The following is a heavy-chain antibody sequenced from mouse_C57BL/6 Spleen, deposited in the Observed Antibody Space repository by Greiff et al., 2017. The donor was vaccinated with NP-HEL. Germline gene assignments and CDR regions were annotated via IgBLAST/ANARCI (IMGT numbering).Heavy chain of an antibody. V-gene: IGHV1-81*01. CDR1: GYTFTSYG. D-gene: IGHD2-5*01. Sequence: QVQLKQSGAELARPGASVKLSCKASGYTFTSYGISWVKQRTGQGLEWIGEIYPRSGNTYYNEKFKGKATLTADKSSSTAYMELRSLTSEDSAVYFCASSNYGGYYFDYWGQGTTLTVSS. CDR2: IYPRSGNT. J-gene: IGHJ2*01. CDR3: ASSNYGGYYFDY.